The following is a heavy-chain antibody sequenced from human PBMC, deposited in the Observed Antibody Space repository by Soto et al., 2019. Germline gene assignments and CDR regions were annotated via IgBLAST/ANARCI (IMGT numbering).Heavy chain of an antibody. Sequence: GASVKVSCKASGGTFSSYTISWVRQAPGQGLEWMGRIIPILGIANYAQKFQGRVTITADKSTSTAYMELSSLRSEDTAVYYCASGRWMIEGAFDIWGQGTMVTVSS. J-gene: IGHJ3*02. CDR3: ASGRWMIEGAFDI. D-gene: IGHD3-22*01. CDR2: IIPILGIA. V-gene: IGHV1-69*02. CDR1: GGTFSSYT.